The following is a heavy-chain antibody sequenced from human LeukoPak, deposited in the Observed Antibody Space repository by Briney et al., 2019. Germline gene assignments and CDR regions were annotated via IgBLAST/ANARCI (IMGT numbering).Heavy chain of an antibody. J-gene: IGHJ3*02. CDR3: ARAGRYSGSYDAFDI. CDR1: GYTLSSYG. CDR2: ISAYNGNT. V-gene: IGHV1-18*01. D-gene: IGHD1-26*01. Sequence: ASVKVSCKASGYTLSSYGITWVRQAPGQGLEWMGWISAYNGNTNYAWKFQGRVTMTTDTSTSTAYMDLRSLKSDDTAVYYCARAGRYSGSYDAFDIWGQGTMVTVSS.